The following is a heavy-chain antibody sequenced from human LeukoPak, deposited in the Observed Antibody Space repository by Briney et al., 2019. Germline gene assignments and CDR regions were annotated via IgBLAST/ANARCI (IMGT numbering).Heavy chain of an antibody. V-gene: IGHV4-39*01. CDR2: IYYSGRT. D-gene: IGHD1-20*01. J-gene: IGHJ4*02. Sequence: SETLSLTSTVAGGSISSISYSWGWIRQPPGKGLEWVGSIYYSGRTYDTPSIKRRVTISVATSKTQFSLKLSSVTAADTAVYYCARHGPRYNWGFDYWGQGTLVTVS. CDR1: GGSISSISYS. CDR3: ARHGPRYNWGFDY.